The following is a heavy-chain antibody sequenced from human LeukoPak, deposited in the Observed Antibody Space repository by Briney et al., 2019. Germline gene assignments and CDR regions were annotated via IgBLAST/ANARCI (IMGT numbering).Heavy chain of an antibody. Sequence: ASVKVSCKASGYTFTSYDINWVRQATGQGLEWMGWMSPDSGNTGYAQKFQGRVTMTRNTSISTAYTELSSLTSDDTAVYYCASYAYGSGSYYQKPFDYWGQGTLVTVSS. CDR1: GYTFTSYD. J-gene: IGHJ4*01. V-gene: IGHV1-8*01. CDR3: ASYAYGSGSYYQKPFDY. D-gene: IGHD3-10*01. CDR2: MSPDSGNT.